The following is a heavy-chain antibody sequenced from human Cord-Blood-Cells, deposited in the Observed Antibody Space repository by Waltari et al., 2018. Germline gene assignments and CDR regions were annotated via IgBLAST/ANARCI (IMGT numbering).Heavy chain of an antibody. J-gene: IGHJ5*02. CDR3: ARVGTYCSSTSCYYWFDP. Sequence: QVQLVQSGAEVKKPGASVKVSCKASGYTFTRYTITWVLQATGQGLEWMGRMNPNSGNTGYAQKFQGRVTMTRNTSISTAYMELSSLRSEDTAVYYCARVGTYCSSTSCYYWFDPWGQGTLVTVSS. V-gene: IGHV1-8*01. D-gene: IGHD2-2*01. CDR1: GYTFTRYT. CDR2: MNPNSGNT.